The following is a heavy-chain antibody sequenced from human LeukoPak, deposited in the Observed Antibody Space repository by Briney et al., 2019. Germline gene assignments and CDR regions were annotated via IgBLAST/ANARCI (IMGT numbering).Heavy chain of an antibody. V-gene: IGHV3-74*03. J-gene: IGHJ4*02. CDR3: ARARNYYDFPDY. Sequence: GGSLRLSCAASGFTFSSYGIHWVRQAPGQGLVWVSRIISDGGSTVYADSVKGRFTISRDNAKNTLYLQMNSLRVEDTAVYYCARARNYYDFPDYWGQGTLVTVSS. CDR1: GFTFSSYG. D-gene: IGHD3-22*01. CDR2: IISDGGST.